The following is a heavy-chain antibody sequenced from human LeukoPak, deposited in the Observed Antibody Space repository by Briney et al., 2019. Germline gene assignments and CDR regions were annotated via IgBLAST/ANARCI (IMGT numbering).Heavy chain of an antibody. V-gene: IGHV3-23*01. CDR1: GFTVSSNY. J-gene: IGHJ4*02. CDR3: AKIRLEESATGY. D-gene: IGHD2-15*01. CDR2: IGGSGATT. Sequence: SGGSLRLSCAASGFTVSSNYMSWVRQAPGKGLEWVSAIGGSGATTYYADSVRGRFTISRDNSKNTMYLQMSSLRAEDTAVYYCAKIRLEESATGYWGQGTLVTVSS.